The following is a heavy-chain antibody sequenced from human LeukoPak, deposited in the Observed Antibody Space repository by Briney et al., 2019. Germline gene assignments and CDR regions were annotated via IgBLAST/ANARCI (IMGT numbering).Heavy chain of an antibody. CDR3: ARYAYSSSWDNWFDP. Sequence: GESLKISCTGSGYSFTSYWIGWVRQMPGKGLEWMGIIYPGDSDTRYSPSFQGQVTISADKSISTAYLQWSSLKASDTAMYYCARYAYSSSWDNWFDPWGQGTPVTVSS. V-gene: IGHV5-51*01. CDR2: IYPGDSDT. J-gene: IGHJ5*02. CDR1: GYSFTSYW. D-gene: IGHD6-13*01.